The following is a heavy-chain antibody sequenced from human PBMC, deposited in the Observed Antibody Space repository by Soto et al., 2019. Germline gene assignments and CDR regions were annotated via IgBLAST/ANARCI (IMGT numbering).Heavy chain of an antibody. D-gene: IGHD2-15*01. V-gene: IGHV3-73*01. J-gene: IGHJ5*02. CDR2: IRSKANSYAT. CDR3: TRLSERYCSGGSCYSVIPWFDP. Sequence: GGSLRLSCAASGFTFSGSAMHWVRQASGKGLEWVGRIRSKANSYATAYAASVKGRFTISRDDSKNTAYLQMNSLKTEDTAVYYFTRLSERYCSGGSCYSVIPWFDPWGQGTLVTVSS. CDR1: GFTFSGSA.